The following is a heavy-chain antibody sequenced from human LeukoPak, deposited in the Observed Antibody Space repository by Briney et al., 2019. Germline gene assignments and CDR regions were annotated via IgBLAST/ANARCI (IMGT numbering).Heavy chain of an antibody. D-gene: IGHD1-26*01. CDR3: ARDLSATARAYDY. CDR1: GFILSDYN. Sequence: GGSLRLSCAASGFILSDYNMNWVRQAPGKGLEWVSFIAISGTYITYADSVKGRFTISRDNAKNSLYLQMNSLRAEDTAVYYCARDLSATARAYDYCGQGTLVTVSS. J-gene: IGHJ4*02. V-gene: IGHV3-21*01. CDR2: IAISGTYI.